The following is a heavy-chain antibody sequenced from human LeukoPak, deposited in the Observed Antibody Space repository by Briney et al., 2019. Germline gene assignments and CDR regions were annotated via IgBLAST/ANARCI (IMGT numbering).Heavy chain of an antibody. CDR3: ARGRKITFGGVIVIPRLDY. CDR2: IYTSGST. Sequence: SETXSLTCTVSGGSISSYYWSWIRQPAGKGLEWIGRIYTSGSTNYNPSLKSRVTMSVDTSKNKFSLKLSSVTAAETAVYYCARGRKITFGGVIVIPRLDYWGQGPLVTVPS. CDR1: GGSISSYY. J-gene: IGHJ4*02. D-gene: IGHD3-16*02. V-gene: IGHV4-4*07.